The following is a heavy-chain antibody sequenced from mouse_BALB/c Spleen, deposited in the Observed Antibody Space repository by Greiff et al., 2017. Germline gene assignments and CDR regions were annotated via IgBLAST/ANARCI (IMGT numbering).Heavy chain of an antibody. Sequence: EVKLVESGPGLVKPSQSLSLTCTVTGYSITSDYAWNWIRQFPGNKLEWMGYISYSGSTSYNPSLKSRISITRDTSKNQFFLQLNSVTTEDTATYYCARDGNLDYWGQGTTLTVSS. D-gene: IGHD2-1*01. CDR1: GYSITSDYA. CDR3: ARDGNLDY. V-gene: IGHV3-2*02. J-gene: IGHJ2*01. CDR2: ISYSGST.